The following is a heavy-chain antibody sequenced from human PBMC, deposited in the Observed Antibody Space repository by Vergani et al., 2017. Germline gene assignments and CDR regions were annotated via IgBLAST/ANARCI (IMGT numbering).Heavy chain of an antibody. J-gene: IGHJ4*02. V-gene: IGHV3-30*02. CDR2: IQFDGSNQ. CDR3: AKHFRGWGIDY. Sequence: QVQLVESGGGVVQRGGSLRLSCATSGFTLSNYDMQWIRQGPGKGLEFVSFIQFDGSNQYYADSVTGRFTLSRDFSKNTLYLQMNSLRTDDTATYYCAKHFRGWGIDYWGQGTKVIVSS. D-gene: IGHD3-16*01. CDR1: GFTLSNYD.